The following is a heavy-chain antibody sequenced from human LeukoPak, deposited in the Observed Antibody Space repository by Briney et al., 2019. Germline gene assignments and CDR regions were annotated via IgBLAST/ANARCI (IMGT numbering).Heavy chain of an antibody. V-gene: IGHV4-4*07. CDR1: GGSISSYY. D-gene: IGHD3-10*01. CDR3: ARDVLLWFGELATNNWFDP. J-gene: IGHJ5*02. Sequence: ASETLCLTCTVSGGSISSYYWSWIRQPAGKGLEWIGRIYTSGSTNYNPCLKSRVTMSVDTSKNQFSLKLSSVTAADTAVYYCARDVLLWFGELATNNWFDPWGQGTLVTVSS. CDR2: IYTSGST.